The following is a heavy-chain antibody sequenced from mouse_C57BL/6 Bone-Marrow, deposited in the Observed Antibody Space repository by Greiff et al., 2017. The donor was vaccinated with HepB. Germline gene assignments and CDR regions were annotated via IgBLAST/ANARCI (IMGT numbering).Heavy chain of an antibody. D-gene: IGHD2-1*01. V-gene: IGHV1-64*01. J-gene: IGHJ1*03. Sequence: QVQLQQPGAELVKPGASVKLSCKASGYTFTSYWMHWVKQRPGQGLEWIGMIHPNSGSTNYNEKFKSKATVTVDKSSSTAYMQLSSLTSEDSAVYCCASPSSLYYGYWYFDVWGTGTTVTVSS. CDR2: IHPNSGST. CDR3: ASPSSLYYGYWYFDV. CDR1: GYTFTSYW.